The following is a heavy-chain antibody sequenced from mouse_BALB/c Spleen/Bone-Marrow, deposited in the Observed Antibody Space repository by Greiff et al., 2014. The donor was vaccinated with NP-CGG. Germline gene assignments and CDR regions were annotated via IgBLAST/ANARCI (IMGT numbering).Heavy chain of an antibody. V-gene: IGHV5-6*02. CDR2: ISSGGSYT. D-gene: IGHD2-4*01. J-gene: IGHJ3*01. CDR1: GFTFSSYG. CDR3: ARPYDFGAWFAY. Sequence: DVMLVESGGDLVKPGGSLKLSCAASGFTFSSYGMSWVRQTPDKRLEWVATISSGGSYTYYPDSVKGRFTISRDNAKNTLYLRMSSLKSEDTAMYYCARPYDFGAWFAYWGQGTLVTVSA.